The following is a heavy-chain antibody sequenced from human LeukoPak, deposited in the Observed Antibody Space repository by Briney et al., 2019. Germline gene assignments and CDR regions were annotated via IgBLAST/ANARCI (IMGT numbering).Heavy chain of an antibody. V-gene: IGHV3-7*01. D-gene: IGHD5-24*01. CDR1: GFTFGDYW. Sequence: QPGGSLRLSCAASGFTFGDYWMNWVRRAPGKGLEWVASIKQDGSDKSYVDSVSGRFTICRDNAKNSLFLQMNSLSPDDTAVYYCAKMRARRDGYNFYFYYYLDVWGKGTTVTVSS. CDR2: IKQDGSDK. J-gene: IGHJ6*03. CDR3: AKMRARRDGYNFYFYYYLDV.